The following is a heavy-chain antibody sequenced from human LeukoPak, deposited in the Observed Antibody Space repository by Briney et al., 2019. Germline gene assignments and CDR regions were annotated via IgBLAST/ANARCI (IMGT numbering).Heavy chain of an antibody. CDR2: FGTA. Sequence: FGTANYAQKFQGRVTITTDESTSTDYMELSSLRYEDTAVYYCARDRLPYYYNSSGYYPFDYWGQGTLVTVSS. V-gene: IGHV1-69*05. J-gene: IGHJ4*02. CDR3: ARDRLPYYYNSSGYYPFDY. D-gene: IGHD3-22*01.